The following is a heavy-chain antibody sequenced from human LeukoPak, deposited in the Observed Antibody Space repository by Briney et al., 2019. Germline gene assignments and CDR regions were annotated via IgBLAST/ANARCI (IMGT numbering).Heavy chain of an antibody. CDR3: ARLNYPDRLTWGETTDY. J-gene: IGHJ4*02. CDR1: GGSFSGYY. D-gene: IGHD1-7*01. CDR2: INHSGST. Sequence: ASETLSLTCAVYGGSFSGYYWSWIRQPPGKGLEWIGEINHSGSTNYNPSLKSRVTISVDTSKNQFSLKLSSVTAADTAVYYCARLNYPDRLTWGETTDYWGQGTLVTVSS. V-gene: IGHV4-34*01.